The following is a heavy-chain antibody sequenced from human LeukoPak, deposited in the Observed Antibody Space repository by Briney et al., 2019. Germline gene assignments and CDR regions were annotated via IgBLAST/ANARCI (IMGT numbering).Heavy chain of an antibody. V-gene: IGHV3-23*01. CDR3: AKVRAYFYHGLDV. CDR1: GFTFSTCA. CDR2: ISGTTSGT. Sequence: GGSLRLSCAASGFTFSTCAMSWVRQAPGKGLEWVSGISGTTSGTYYADSVKGRFTISRDNSKNTLFLQVNSLRAEDTAVYYCAKVRAYFYHGLDVWGQGTTVTVSS. J-gene: IGHJ6*02.